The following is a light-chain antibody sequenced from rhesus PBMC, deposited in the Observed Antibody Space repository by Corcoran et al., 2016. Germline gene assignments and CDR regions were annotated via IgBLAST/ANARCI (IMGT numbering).Light chain of an antibody. V-gene: IGKV1-16*01. CDR3: QQYNSAPPT. CDR2: QAS. CDR1: QSISSW. Sequence: DIQMTQSPSSLSASVGAKVTITCQASQSISSWLAWYQQKPGNAPTPLIYQASSLETGVPSRFSGSGAGTDFTLTSSSLQPEDFATYYCQQYNSAPPTFGQGTKVEIK. J-gene: IGKJ1*01.